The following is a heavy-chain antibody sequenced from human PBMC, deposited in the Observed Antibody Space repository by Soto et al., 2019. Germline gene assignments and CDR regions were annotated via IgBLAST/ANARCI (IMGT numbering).Heavy chain of an antibody. CDR1: GFTFSTHA. CDR2: INYNGGSS. CDR3: ANVWTEKGYCTSMSSVYYFDY. J-gene: IGHJ4*02. V-gene: IGHV3-23*01. Sequence: GGSLRLSCAASGFTFSTHALSWVRQAPGKGLEWLSSINYNGGSSYYADSVKGRFTISRDNPKNTLYLPMNSLRAEDTAVYYCANVWTEKGYCTSMSSVYYFDYWGQGTLVTVAS. D-gene: IGHD2-2*01.